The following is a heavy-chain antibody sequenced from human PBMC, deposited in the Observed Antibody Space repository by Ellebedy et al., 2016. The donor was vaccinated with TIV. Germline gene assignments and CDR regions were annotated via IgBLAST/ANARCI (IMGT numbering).Heavy chain of an antibody. V-gene: IGHV4-39*01. Sequence: MPSETLSLTCTVSGGSISSGDYYWGWIRQPPGKGLEWIGSIYYSGSTYYNPSLKSRVTISVDTSKNQFSLKLSSVTAADTAVYYCARQGYRGYSYGATYTPFDYWGQGTLVTVSS. CDR2: IYYSGST. CDR1: GGSISSGDYY. J-gene: IGHJ4*02. D-gene: IGHD5-18*01. CDR3: ARQGYRGYSYGATYTPFDY.